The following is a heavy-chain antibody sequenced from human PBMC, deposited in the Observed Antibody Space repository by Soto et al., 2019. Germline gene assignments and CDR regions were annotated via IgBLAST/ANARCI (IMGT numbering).Heavy chain of an antibody. J-gene: IGHJ3*02. CDR2: ISWNSGSI. D-gene: IGHD1-7*01. CDR1: GFTFDDYA. V-gene: IGHV3-9*01. Sequence: GGSLRLSCAASGFTFDDYAMHWVRQAPGKGLEWVSGISWNSGSIGYADSVKGRFTISRDNAKNSLYLQMNSLRAEDTALYYCVKDDALEVRGFDIWGQGTMVTVSS. CDR3: VKDDALEVRGFDI.